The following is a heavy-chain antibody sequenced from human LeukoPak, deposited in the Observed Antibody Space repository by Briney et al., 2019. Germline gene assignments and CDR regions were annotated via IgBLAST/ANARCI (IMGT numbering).Heavy chain of an antibody. Sequence: VKVSCKASGGTFSSYAISWVRQAPGQGLEWMGGIIPIFGTANYAQKFQGRVTITADESTSTAYMEPSSLRSEDTAVYYCARDDRWRTGGSDYWGQGTLVTVSS. J-gene: IGHJ4*02. V-gene: IGHV1-69*01. CDR3: ARDDRWRTGGSDY. CDR1: GGTFSSYA. D-gene: IGHD1-14*01. CDR2: IIPIFGTA.